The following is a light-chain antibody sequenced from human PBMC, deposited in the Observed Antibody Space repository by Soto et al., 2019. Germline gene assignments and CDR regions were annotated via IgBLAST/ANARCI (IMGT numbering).Light chain of an antibody. CDR1: LSVGSN. CDR2: RAS. J-gene: IGKJ5*01. V-gene: IGKV3-15*01. CDR3: QQYAESPIT. Sequence: EILMTQSPATPSVSPGERATLSCRSSLSVGSNVAWYQQKFGQPPRLLIYRASIRASGISDRFTGRASGSGRASGTEFTLTISRLEPEDIAVFYCQQYAESPITFGQGTRLEIK.